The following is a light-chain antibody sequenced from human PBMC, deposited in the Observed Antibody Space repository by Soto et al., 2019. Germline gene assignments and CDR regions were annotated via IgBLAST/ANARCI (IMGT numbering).Light chain of an antibody. Sequence: EIVMTQSPATLSVSTGERATLSCRASQSVSSNLAWYQQKPGQPPRLLIYGASTRATGIPARFSGSGSGTEFTLTISSLQSEDFAVDYYQQYNNWSYTFGQGTKLEI. J-gene: IGKJ2*01. V-gene: IGKV3-15*01. CDR3: QQYNNWSYT. CDR1: QSVSSN. CDR2: GAS.